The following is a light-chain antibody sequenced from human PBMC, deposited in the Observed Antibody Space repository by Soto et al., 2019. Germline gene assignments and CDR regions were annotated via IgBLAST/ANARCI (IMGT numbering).Light chain of an antibody. V-gene: IGKV3-11*01. J-gene: IGKJ2*01. CDR2: DAS. Sequence: EIVLTQSPATLSLSPGERATLSCRASQSVSSYLAWYQQKPGQAPRLLIYDASNRATGIPARFSGSGSGTDFTLIISSLESEDFAVYYCQQRSNWPPDTFGQGTKLEIK. CDR3: QQRSNWPPDT. CDR1: QSVSSY.